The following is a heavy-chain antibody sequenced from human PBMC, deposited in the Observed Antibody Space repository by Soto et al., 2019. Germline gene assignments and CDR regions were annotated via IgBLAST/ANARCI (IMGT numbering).Heavy chain of an antibody. Sequence: ASVKVSCKASGYTFTSYSMHWVRQAPGQGLEWMGIISPSGDSTTYAQKFQGRVTMTRDTSTATVYMELSSLRSEDTAVYFCAREGRDCSGGSCHKGSLDYWGQGALVTVSS. CDR1: GYTFTSYS. V-gene: IGHV1-46*03. D-gene: IGHD2-15*01. J-gene: IGHJ4*02. CDR3: AREGRDCSGGSCHKGSLDY. CDR2: ISPSGDST.